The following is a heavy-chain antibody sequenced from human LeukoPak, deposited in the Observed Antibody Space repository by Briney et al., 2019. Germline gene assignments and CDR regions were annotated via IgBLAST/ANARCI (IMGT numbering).Heavy chain of an antibody. V-gene: IGHV3-21*01. CDR2: ISSSSSYI. CDR3: ATRDDCSSTSCSHFDY. CDR1: GFTFSSYS. J-gene: IGHJ4*02. D-gene: IGHD2-2*01. Sequence: GGSLRLSCAASGFTFSSYSMNWVRQAPGKGLEWVSSISSSSSYIYYADSVEGRFTISRDNAKNSLYLQMNSLRAEDTAVYYCATRDDCSSTSCSHFDYWAREPWSPSPQ.